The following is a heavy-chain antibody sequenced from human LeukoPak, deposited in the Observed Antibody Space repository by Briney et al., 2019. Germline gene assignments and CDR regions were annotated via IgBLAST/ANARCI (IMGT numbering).Heavy chain of an antibody. CDR1: GFTFSSYG. J-gene: IGHJ4*02. CDR3: ARDQQYQCFDY. D-gene: IGHD6-13*01. CDR2: IWYDGSNK. Sequence: GRSLRLSCAASGFTFSSYGMHWVRQAPGKGLEWVAVIWYDGSNKYYADSVKGRFTISRDNSKNTLYLQMNSLRAEDTAVYYCARDQQYQCFDYWGQGTLVTVSS. V-gene: IGHV3-33*01.